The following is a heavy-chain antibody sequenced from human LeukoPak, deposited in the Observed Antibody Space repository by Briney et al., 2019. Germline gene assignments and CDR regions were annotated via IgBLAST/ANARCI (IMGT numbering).Heavy chain of an antibody. CDR3: ARLGSDYYYAPNWFDP. CDR2: IYPGDSDT. CDR1: GYSFTSYW. J-gene: IGHJ5*02. Sequence: GESLKISCKGSGYSFTSYWIGWVRQMPGKGLEWMGIIYPGDSDTRYSPSFQGQVTISADKSISTAYLQWSSLKASDTAMYHCARLGSDYYYAPNWFDPWGQGTLVTVSS. V-gene: IGHV5-51*01. D-gene: IGHD3-10*01.